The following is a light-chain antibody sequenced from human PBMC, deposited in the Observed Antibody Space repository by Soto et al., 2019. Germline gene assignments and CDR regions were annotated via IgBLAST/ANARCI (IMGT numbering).Light chain of an antibody. CDR3: QQYGSSPIT. CDR1: QSVSSSY. V-gene: IGKV3-20*01. Sequence: EIVLTQSPGTLYLSPGERATLSCRASQSVSSSYLAWYQQKPGQAPRLLIYGASSRATGIQDRFSGSGSGKDFTLTISRLEPEDFAVYYCQQYGSSPITFGQGTRLEIK. J-gene: IGKJ5*01. CDR2: GAS.